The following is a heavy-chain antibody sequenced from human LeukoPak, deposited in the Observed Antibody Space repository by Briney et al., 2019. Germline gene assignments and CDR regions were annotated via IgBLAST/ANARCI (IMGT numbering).Heavy chain of an antibody. CDR2: IYYSGST. CDR3: ARFSDGGLDY. J-gene: IGHJ4*02. D-gene: IGHD4-23*01. CDR1: GGSISSSSYY. V-gene: IGHV4-39*07. Sequence: PSETLSLTCTVSGGSISSSSYYWGWIRQPPGKGLEWIGTIYYSGSTYYNPSLKSRVTISVDTSKNQFSLKLSSVTAADTAVYYCARFSDGGLDYWGQGTLVTVSS.